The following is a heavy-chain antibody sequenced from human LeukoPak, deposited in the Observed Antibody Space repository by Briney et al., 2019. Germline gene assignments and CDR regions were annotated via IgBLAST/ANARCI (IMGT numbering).Heavy chain of an antibody. CDR2: INPNSGGT. CDR1: GYTFTGYD. CDR3: ARPDFWSRPFDY. V-gene: IGHV1-2*02. Sequence: ASVKVSCKASGYTFTGYDMHWVRQAPGQGLEWMGWINPNSGGTNYAQKFQGRVTMTRDTSISTAYMELSRLRSDDTAVYYCARPDFWSRPFDYWGQGTLVTVSS. D-gene: IGHD3-3*01. J-gene: IGHJ4*02.